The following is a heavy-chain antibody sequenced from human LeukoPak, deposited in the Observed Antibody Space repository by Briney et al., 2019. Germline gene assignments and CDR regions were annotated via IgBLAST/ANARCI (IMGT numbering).Heavy chain of an antibody. D-gene: IGHD6-25*01. CDR1: GFSLSTSGVA. CDR3: AHGVVAAGNRHFDY. J-gene: IGHJ4*02. V-gene: IGHV2-5*01. Sequence: SGPTLVNPTQTLTLTCSFSGFSLSTSGVAVGWIRQPPGGALEWLAVTYWNDDERYSPSLKSRLTITRDTSKNQVVLTMTNMDHVDTATYYCAHGVVAAGNRHFDYWGQGTLVTVSS. CDR2: TYWNDDE.